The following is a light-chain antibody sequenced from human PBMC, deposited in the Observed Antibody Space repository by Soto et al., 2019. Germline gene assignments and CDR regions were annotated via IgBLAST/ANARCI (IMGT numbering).Light chain of an antibody. V-gene: IGKV1-6*01. CDR3: LQDFTYPRT. CDR1: PGIRNE. J-gene: IGKJ1*01. Sequence: AIQMTQSPSSVSASVGDRVTITCRASPGIRNELGWYQQKPGKAPKLLIYSASSLQSGFPSRFSGSGSGTDFILTISGLQPEDFATYFCLQDFTYPRTVGQGTKV. CDR2: SAS.